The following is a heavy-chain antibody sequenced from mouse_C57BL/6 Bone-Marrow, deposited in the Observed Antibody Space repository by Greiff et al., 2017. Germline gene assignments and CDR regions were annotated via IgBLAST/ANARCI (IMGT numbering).Heavy chain of an antibody. CDR2: INPSSGYT. D-gene: IGHD2-12*01. V-gene: IGHV1-7*01. CDR3: ARGNYSDYYAMDY. Sequence: QLQQSGAELAKPGASVKLSCKASGYTFTSYWMHWVKQRPGQGLEWIGYINPSSGYTKYNQKFKDKATLTADKSSSTAYMQLSSLTYEDSAVYYCARGNYSDYYAMDYWGQGTSVTVSS. J-gene: IGHJ4*01. CDR1: GYTFTSYW.